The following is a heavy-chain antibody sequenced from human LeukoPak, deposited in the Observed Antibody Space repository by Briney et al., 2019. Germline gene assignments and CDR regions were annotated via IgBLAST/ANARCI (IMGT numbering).Heavy chain of an antibody. Sequence: GGSLRLSCAASGFIFRNYALTWVRQARGKGLEWVSSISGVNTQYADSVKGRFSISRDNYKNKLYLQMSSLRAEYTAVYYCARDPNGNYVGAFDFQRWGQGTLVTVSS. J-gene: IGHJ1*01. CDR3: ARDPNGNYVGAFDFQR. D-gene: IGHD4-17*01. CDR1: GFIFRNYA. CDR2: ISGVNT. V-gene: IGHV3-23*01.